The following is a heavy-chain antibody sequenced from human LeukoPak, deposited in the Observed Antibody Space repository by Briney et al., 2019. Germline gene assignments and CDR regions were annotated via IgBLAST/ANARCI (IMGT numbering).Heavy chain of an antibody. CDR2: ISGSGDST. CDR3: AKDWVKWEPRYFDY. Sequence: PGESLRLSCAASGFTFSSYAMSWVRQAPGKGLEWVSAISGSGDSTYYGDSVKGRFTISRDNSKNTLYLQMNSLRAEDTAVYYCAKDWVKWEPRYFDYWGQGTLVTVSS. CDR1: GFTFSSYA. J-gene: IGHJ4*02. D-gene: IGHD1-26*01. V-gene: IGHV3-23*01.